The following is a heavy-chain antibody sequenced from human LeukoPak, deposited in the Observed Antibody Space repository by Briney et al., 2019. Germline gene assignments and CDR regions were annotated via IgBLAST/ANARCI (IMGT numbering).Heavy chain of an antibody. J-gene: IGHJ4*02. V-gene: IGHV3-30*02. D-gene: IGHD2-2*01. Sequence: GGSLSLSCAASEFTFSNYDMHWVRQAPGKGLEWVAVIRHDGNNKNYTDSVKGRFTISRDNSRNTLYLQMDSLRAEDTAVYYCARRYCSGPTCLASPIDYWGQGTLVTVSS. CDR3: ARRYCSGPTCLASPIDY. CDR1: EFTFSNYD. CDR2: IRHDGNNK.